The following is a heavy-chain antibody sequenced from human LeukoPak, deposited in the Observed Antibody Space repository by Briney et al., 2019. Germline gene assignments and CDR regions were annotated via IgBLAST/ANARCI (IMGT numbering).Heavy chain of an antibody. D-gene: IGHD2-15*01. J-gene: IGHJ3*02. Sequence: GASVKVSCKASGYTFTSYDINWVRQATGQGPEWMGWMNPNSGNTGYAQKFQGRVTITRNTSISTAYMELSSLRSEDTAVYYCARLHLGYCSGGSCYSAFDIWGQGTMVTVSS. CDR2: MNPNSGNT. V-gene: IGHV1-8*03. CDR3: ARLHLGYCSGGSCYSAFDI. CDR1: GYTFTSYD.